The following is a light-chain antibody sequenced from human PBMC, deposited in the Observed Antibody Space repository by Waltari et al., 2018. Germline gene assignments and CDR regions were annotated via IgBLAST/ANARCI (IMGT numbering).Light chain of an antibody. CDR2: WTS. CDR3: QQYYSTPLT. CDR1: ASILSSSNNRNF. J-gene: IGKJ1*01. Sequence: DIVMTQSTDFLPVSLGERATVNCHSSASILSSSNNRNFLGWYQQKAGQPPKLLFYWTSTREFGVPDRFSFSGSGTHFTLTISSLQAEDVAVYYCQQYYSTPLTFGQGTKVEIQ. V-gene: IGKV4-1*01.